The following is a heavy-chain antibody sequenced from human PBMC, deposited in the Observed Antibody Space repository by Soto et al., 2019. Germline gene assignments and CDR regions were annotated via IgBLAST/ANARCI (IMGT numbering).Heavy chain of an antibody. J-gene: IGHJ4*02. Sequence: PVESLKISCHGSGDRFTSYWIGWVRQMPGKGLEWMGIIYPGDSDIRYSPPFQGQVTMSADKSISTAYLQWGSLKASDTAMYYCARLMGAATGADYWGQGTLVTVS. D-gene: IGHD2-8*02. V-gene: IGHV5-51*01. CDR3: ARLMGAATGADY. CDR1: GDRFTSYW. CDR2: IYPGDSDI.